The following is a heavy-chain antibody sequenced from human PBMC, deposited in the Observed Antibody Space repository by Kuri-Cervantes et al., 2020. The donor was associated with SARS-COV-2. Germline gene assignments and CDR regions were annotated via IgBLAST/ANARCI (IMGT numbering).Heavy chain of an antibody. CDR3: ARDGGIAVAAHFDY. CDR1: GFTFSSYS. CDR2: ISSSSSTI. V-gene: IGHV3-48*01. D-gene: IGHD6-19*01. Sequence: GGSLRLSCAASGFTFSSYSMNWVRQAPGKGLEWVSYISSSSSTIYYADSVKGRFTISRDNAKNSLYLQMNSLRAEDTAVYYCARDGGIAVAAHFDYWGQGPLVPVSS. J-gene: IGHJ4*02.